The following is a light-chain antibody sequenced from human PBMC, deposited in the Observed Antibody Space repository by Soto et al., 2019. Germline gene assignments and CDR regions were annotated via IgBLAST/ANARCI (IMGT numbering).Light chain of an antibody. V-gene: IGKV3-20*01. Sequence: EIVLTQSPGTLSLSPGERATLSCRASQSVSSSYLAWYQQKPGQALRLLIYGASSRATGIPDRFSGSGSGTDFTLPISRLEPEDFAVYYCQQYGSSPLTFGGGTKVEIK. J-gene: IGKJ4*01. CDR3: QQYGSSPLT. CDR2: GAS. CDR1: QSVSSSY.